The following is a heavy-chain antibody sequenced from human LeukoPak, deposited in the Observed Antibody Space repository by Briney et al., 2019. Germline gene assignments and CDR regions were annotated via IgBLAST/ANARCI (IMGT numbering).Heavy chain of an antibody. D-gene: IGHD1-26*01. CDR3: ARDRGVGATIDY. CDR1: GFTFRSHW. Sequence: PGGSLRLSCAASGFTFRSHWMHWVRQAPGKGLIWVSRIDGDESATYYGDSVKGRFTISRDNAKNTLYLQMNSLRAEDTAVYYCARDRGVGATIDYWGQGTLVTVSS. CDR2: IDGDESAT. V-gene: IGHV3-74*01. J-gene: IGHJ4*02.